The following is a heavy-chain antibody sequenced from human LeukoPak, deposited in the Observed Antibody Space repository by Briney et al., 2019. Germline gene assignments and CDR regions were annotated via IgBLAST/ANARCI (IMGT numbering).Heavy chain of an antibody. Sequence: PSQTLSLTCTVSGGSISSGSYYWSWIRQPAGKGLEWIERIYTSGSTNYNPSLKSRVTISVDTSKNQFSLKLSSVTAADTAVYYCAREGYCYGYMDYWGQGTLVTVSS. V-gene: IGHV4-61*02. J-gene: IGHJ4*02. CDR1: GGSISSGSYY. CDR3: AREGYCYGYMDY. CDR2: IYTSGST. D-gene: IGHD5-18*01.